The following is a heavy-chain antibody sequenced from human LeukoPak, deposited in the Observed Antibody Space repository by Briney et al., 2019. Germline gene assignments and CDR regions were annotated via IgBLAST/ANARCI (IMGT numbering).Heavy chain of an antibody. J-gene: IGHJ4*02. CDR3: ARECGDYTYDY. V-gene: IGHV4-39*07. CDR2: IYYSGST. Sequence: SETLSLTCTVSGGSISSSSYYWGWIRQPPGKGLEWIGSIYYSGSTYYNPSLKSRVTISVDTSKNQFSLKLSSVSAADTAVYYCARECGDYTYDYWGQGTLVTVSS. CDR1: GGSISSSSYY. D-gene: IGHD4-17*01.